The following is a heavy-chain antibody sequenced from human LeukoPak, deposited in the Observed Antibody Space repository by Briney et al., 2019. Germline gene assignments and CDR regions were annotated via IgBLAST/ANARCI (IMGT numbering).Heavy chain of an antibody. J-gene: IGHJ4*02. CDR3: AREGSYGDHYFDY. V-gene: IGHV3-21*01. CDR2: ISSSSSYI. Sequence: GGSLRLSCAASGLTFSSYSMNWVRQAPGKGLEWVSSISSSSSYIYYADSVKGRFTISRNNAKNSLYLQMNSLRAEDTAVYYCAREGSYGDHYFDYWGQGTLVTVSS. D-gene: IGHD5-18*01. CDR1: GLTFSSYS.